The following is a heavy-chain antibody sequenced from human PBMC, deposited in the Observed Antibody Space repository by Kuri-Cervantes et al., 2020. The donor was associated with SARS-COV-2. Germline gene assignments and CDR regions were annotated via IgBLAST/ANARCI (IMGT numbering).Heavy chain of an antibody. Sequence: GGSRRLSCTASGFIFSDYYMTWIRQAPGKGLEWASNIGPSGTTKYYADSVKGRFTISRDNAKNTLYLQMNSLRAEDTAVYYCAKDQHGIVVVVAAVDYWGQGTLVTVSS. CDR1: GFIFSDYY. J-gene: IGHJ4*02. CDR3: AKDQHGIVVVVAAVDY. CDR2: IGPSGTTK. V-gene: IGHV3-11*04. D-gene: IGHD2-15*01.